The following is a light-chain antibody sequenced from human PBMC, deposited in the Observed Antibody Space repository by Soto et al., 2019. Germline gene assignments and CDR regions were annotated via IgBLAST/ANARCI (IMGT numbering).Light chain of an antibody. CDR3: QQYGSSPFT. Sequence: EIVLTQSPGTLSLSPGERATLCCRASQSVSSNYLTWYQQKPGQAPRLLIYGASSRATGIPDRFSGSGSGTDFTLTISRLEPEDFAVYYCQQYGSSPFTFGPGTNVDIK. J-gene: IGKJ3*01. CDR2: GAS. V-gene: IGKV3-20*01. CDR1: QSVSSNY.